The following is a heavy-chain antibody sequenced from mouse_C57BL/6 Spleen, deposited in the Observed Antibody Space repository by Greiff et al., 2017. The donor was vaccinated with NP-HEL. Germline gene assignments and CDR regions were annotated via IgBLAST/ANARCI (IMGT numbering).Heavy chain of an antibody. D-gene: IGHD1-1*01. CDR2: IYPRSGNT. Sequence: LVESGAELARPGASVKLSCKASGYTFTSYGISWVKQRTGQGLEWIGEIYPRSGNTYYNEKFKGKATLTADKSSSTAYMELRSLTSEDSAVYFCARAFYYYGSSYAMDYWGQGTSVTVSS. J-gene: IGHJ4*01. CDR1: GYTFTSYG. V-gene: IGHV1-81*01. CDR3: ARAFYYYGSSYAMDY.